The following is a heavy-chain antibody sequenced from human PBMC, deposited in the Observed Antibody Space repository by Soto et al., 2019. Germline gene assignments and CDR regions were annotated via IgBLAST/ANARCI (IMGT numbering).Heavy chain of an antibody. Sequence: GGPVKVSCKASGGTFSSYAISWVRQAPGQGLEWMGGIIPIFGTANYAQKFQGRVTITADKSTSTAYMELSSLRSEDTAVYYCAREATYIVVVVADPGHYVDYWGQGTLVTVSS. J-gene: IGHJ4*02. V-gene: IGHV1-69*06. D-gene: IGHD2-15*01. CDR3: AREATYIVVVVADPGHYVDY. CDR2: IIPIFGTA. CDR1: GGTFSSYA.